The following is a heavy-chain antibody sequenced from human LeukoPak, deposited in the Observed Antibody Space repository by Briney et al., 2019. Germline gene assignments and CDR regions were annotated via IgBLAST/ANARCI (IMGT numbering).Heavy chain of an antibody. D-gene: IGHD3-10*01. Sequence: ASVKVSCKASGYTFTGYYMHWVRQAPGQGLEWMGWINPNSGGTNYAQKFQGRVTMTRDTSISTAYMELSRLRSDDTAVYYCARVWFGELLYKFDYWGQGTLVTVSS. CDR3: ARVWFGELLYKFDY. CDR1: GYTFTGYY. CDR2: INPNSGGT. V-gene: IGHV1-2*02. J-gene: IGHJ4*02.